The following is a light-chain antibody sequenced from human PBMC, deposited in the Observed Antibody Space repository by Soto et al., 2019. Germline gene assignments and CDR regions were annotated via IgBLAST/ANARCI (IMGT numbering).Light chain of an antibody. CDR2: STD. J-gene: IGLJ1*01. CDR3: ASCDLSTYGPV. V-gene: IGLV1-44*01. CDR1: SANLAINT. Sequence: QSVLTQHSGASGNSGERDSVSCSGSSANLAINTVISYPHLPVTAPKLLIYSTDPRPSVVPDPFSPSRSCTSASLAISGLHTEHEADYYCASCDLSTYGPVFGTWTSLTVL.